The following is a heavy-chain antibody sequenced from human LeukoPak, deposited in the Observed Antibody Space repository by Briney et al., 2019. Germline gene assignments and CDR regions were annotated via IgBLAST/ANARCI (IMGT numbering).Heavy chain of an antibody. D-gene: IGHD2-15*01. CDR1: GFTFSSYW. V-gene: IGHV3-7*03. CDR3: ARDNGWSADF. CDR2: IKQDGSAK. J-gene: IGHJ4*02. Sequence: GGSLRLSCAASGFTFSSYWMHWVRQAPGKGLEWVANIKQDGSAKPYVDSVKGRFTISRDNAKNSLFLQMNSLRAEDTAVYYCARDNGWSADFWGQGTLVTVSS.